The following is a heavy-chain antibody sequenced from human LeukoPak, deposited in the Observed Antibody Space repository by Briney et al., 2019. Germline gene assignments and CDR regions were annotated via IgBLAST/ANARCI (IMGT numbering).Heavy chain of an antibody. CDR1: GYSFTNFC. CDR2: IYPGDSDT. J-gene: IGHJ4*02. V-gene: IGHV5-51*01. CDR3: ARLPIQVGHFDY. Sequence: PGESLKISCEASGYSFTNFCVAWVRQMPGKGLEWMGSIYPGDSDTRYSPSFQGQVTISADKSITTAYLQWSSLKASDTAMYYCARLPIQVGHFDYWGQGTLVTVSS.